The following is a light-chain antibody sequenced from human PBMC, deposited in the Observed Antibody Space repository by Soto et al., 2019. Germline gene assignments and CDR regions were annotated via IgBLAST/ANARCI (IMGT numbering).Light chain of an antibody. J-gene: IGKJ1*01. CDR3: QQYGSSPWT. CDR1: QSVSSNY. Sequence: EIVLTQSPGTLSLSAGERATLSCRASQSVSSNYLAWYQQTPGQAPRLLIYGASRRATGIPDRFSGSGSGTDFTLTISRLEPEDFAVYYCQQYGSSPWTFGQGTKVDIK. V-gene: IGKV3-20*01. CDR2: GAS.